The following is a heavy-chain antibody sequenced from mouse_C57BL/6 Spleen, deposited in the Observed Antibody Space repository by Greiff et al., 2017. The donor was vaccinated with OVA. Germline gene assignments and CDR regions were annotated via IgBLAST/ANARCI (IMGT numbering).Heavy chain of an antibody. CDR1: GYAFSSYW. CDR2: IYPGDGDT. J-gene: IGHJ3*01. V-gene: IGHV1-80*01. CDR3: ARSNDYDWFAY. Sequence: QVQLQQSGAELVKPGASVKISCKASGYAFSSYWMNWVKQRPGKGLEWIGQIYPGDGDTNSNGKFKGKATLTADKSSSTAYMQLSSLTSEDSAVYFCARSNDYDWFAYWGQGTLVTVSA. D-gene: IGHD2-4*01.